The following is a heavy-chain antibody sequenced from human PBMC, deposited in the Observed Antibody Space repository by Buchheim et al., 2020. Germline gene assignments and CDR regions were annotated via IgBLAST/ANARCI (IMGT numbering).Heavy chain of an antibody. J-gene: IGHJ1*01. CDR1: GFTFSSYG. Sequence: QVQLVESGGGVVQPGRSLRLSCAASGFTFSSYGMHWVRQAPGKGLEWVAVIWYDGSNKYYADSVKGRFTISRDNSKNTLYLQMNSLRAEDTAVYYCARDGGYCGGDCSSPKRPRYFQHWGQGTL. CDR2: IWYDGSNK. CDR3: ARDGGYCGGDCSSPKRPRYFQH. D-gene: IGHD2-21*02. V-gene: IGHV3-33*01.